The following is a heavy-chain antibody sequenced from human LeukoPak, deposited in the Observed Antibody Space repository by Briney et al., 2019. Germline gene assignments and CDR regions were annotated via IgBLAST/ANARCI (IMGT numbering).Heavy chain of an antibody. J-gene: IGHJ4*02. CDR1: GFSLRTSGVG. V-gene: IGHV2-5*02. CDR2: IYWDDDK. Sequence: ESGPTLVKPTQTLTLTCTFSGFSLRTSGVGVGWIRQPPGKALEWLSLIYWDDDKRYSPSLKSRLTITKDTSKNQVVLTMTNMDPVDTATYYCAHRDLDKATIWGRWYWGQGTLVTVSS. CDR3: AHRDLDKATIWGRWY. D-gene: IGHD5-12*01.